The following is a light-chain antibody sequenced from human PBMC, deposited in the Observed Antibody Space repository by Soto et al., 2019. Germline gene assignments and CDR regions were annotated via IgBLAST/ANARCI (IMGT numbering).Light chain of an antibody. CDR1: QSVNSDY. CDR3: QHYGKSPVT. V-gene: IGKV3-20*01. CDR2: GAS. J-gene: IGKJ4*01. Sequence: EIVLTQSPGTLSLSPGERATLSCRTSQSVNSDYLAWYQQKPGQAPRLLIYGASNRATGIPDRFSGSGSGTDFTLTISRLEPEDFAVYYCQHYGKSPVTFGGGTKVAIK.